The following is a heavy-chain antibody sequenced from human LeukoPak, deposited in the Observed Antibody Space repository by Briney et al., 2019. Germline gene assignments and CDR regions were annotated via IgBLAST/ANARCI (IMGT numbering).Heavy chain of an antibody. J-gene: IGHJ3*02. CDR3: AKDRYYNDSSGYYYVLDSLDI. CDR1: GFTFSSYG. V-gene: IGHV3-30*18. D-gene: IGHD3-22*01. CDR2: ISYDGSNK. Sequence: GSLRLSCAASGFTFSSYGMHWVRQAPGKGLEWVAVISYDGSNKYYADSVKGRFTISRDNSKNTLYLQMNSLRAEDTAVYHCAKDRYYNDSSGYYYVLDSLDIWGQGTMVTVSS.